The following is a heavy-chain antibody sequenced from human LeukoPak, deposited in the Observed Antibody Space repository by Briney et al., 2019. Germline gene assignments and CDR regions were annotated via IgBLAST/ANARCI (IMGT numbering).Heavy chain of an antibody. J-gene: IGHJ6*03. CDR1: GYTFTSYG. CDR2: MNPNSGNT. Sequence: ASVKVSCKASGYTFTSYGISWVRQATGQGLEWMGWMNPNSGNTGYAQKFQGRVTITRNTSISTACMELSSLRPEDTAVYYCARGPYSSGWYQSEYYYYMDVWGKGTTVTVSS. CDR3: ARGPYSSGWYQSEYYYYMDV. V-gene: IGHV1-8*03. D-gene: IGHD6-19*01.